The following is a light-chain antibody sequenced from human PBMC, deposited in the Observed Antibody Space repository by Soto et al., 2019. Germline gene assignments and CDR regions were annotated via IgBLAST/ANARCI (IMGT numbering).Light chain of an antibody. CDR3: QQSGSSPIT. J-gene: IGKJ5*01. V-gene: IGKV3-20*01. Sequence: EIVLTQSPGTLSLSPGERATLSCRASQSVSSSYLAWYQQKPGQAPRLLIYGASSRATGIPDRFSGSGSGTEFPLTISRLEPEDFAMYYCQQSGSSPITFGQGTRLEIK. CDR1: QSVSSSY. CDR2: GAS.